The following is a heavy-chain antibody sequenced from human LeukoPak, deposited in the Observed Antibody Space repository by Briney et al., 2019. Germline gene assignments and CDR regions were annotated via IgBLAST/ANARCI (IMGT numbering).Heavy chain of an antibody. J-gene: IGHJ4*02. CDR1: GSTFSSYG. V-gene: IGHV3-33*06. CDR3: AKDLGVQLWLVIDY. CDR2: IWYDGSNK. D-gene: IGHD5-18*01. Sequence: PGGSLRLSCAASGSTFSSYGMHWVRQAPGKGLEWVAVIWYDGSNKYYADSVKGRFTISRDNSKNTLYLQMNSLRAEDTAVYYCAKDLGVQLWLVIDYWGQGTLVTVSS.